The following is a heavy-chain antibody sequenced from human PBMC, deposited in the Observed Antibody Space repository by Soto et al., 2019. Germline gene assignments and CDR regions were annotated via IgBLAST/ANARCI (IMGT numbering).Heavy chain of an antibody. CDR3: ASSGDVLQPFDY. CDR2: IYNSGST. Sequence: QVQLQESGPGLVKPSQTLSLTCIVSGGSISSGGYSWSWIRQHPGKGLEWIGCIYNSGSTYYNPSLKSRLTISVDTSKNQFSLKLSSVTAADTAVYYCASSGDVLQPFDYWGQGTLVTVSS. CDR1: GGSISSGGYS. V-gene: IGHV4-31*03. J-gene: IGHJ4*02. D-gene: IGHD4-4*01.